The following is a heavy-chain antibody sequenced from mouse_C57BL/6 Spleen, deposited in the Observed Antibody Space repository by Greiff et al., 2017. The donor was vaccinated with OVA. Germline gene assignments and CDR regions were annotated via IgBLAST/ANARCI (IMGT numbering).Heavy chain of an antibody. CDR1: GFTFSDYY. CDR3: AREGYGSYYFDY. Sequence: EVQLQESEGGLVQPGSSMKLSCTASGFTFSDYYMAWVRQVPEKGLEWVANINYDGSSTYYLDSLKSRFIISRDNAKNILYLQMSSLKSEDTATYYCAREGYGSYYFDYWGQGTTLTVSS. D-gene: IGHD1-1*01. CDR2: INYDGSST. J-gene: IGHJ2*01. V-gene: IGHV5-16*01.